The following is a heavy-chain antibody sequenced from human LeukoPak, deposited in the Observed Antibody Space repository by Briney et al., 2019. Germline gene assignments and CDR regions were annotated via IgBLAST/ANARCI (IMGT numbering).Heavy chain of an antibody. CDR2: IKQGGDEK. D-gene: IGHD2-8*02. J-gene: IGHJ4*02. V-gene: IGHV3-7*01. CDR3: ARDESGPQY. Sequence: GSLRLSFAASGFTFSSYAMSWVRQAPGKGLEWVANIKQGGDEKYYVDSVKGRFTISRDDANNSLYLQMNSLRVEDTATYYCARDESGPQYWGQGTQVTVSS. CDR1: GFTFSSYA.